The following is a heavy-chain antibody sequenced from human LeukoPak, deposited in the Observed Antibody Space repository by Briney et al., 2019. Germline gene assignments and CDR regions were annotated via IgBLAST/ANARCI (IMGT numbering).Heavy chain of an antibody. Sequence: GGSLRLSSAASGFTFSSYGMHWVRQAPGKGLEWVAVISYDGSNKYYADSVKGRFTISRDNSKNTLYLQMNSLRAEDTAVYYCAKEDIAAAALDYWGEGTLVTVSS. V-gene: IGHV3-30*18. D-gene: IGHD6-13*01. J-gene: IGHJ4*02. CDR3: AKEDIAAAALDY. CDR2: ISYDGSNK. CDR1: GFTFSSYG.